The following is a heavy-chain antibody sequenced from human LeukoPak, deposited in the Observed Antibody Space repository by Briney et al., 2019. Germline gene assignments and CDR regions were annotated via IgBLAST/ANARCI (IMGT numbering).Heavy chain of an antibody. Sequence: PGGSLRLSCAASGFTFSSYWMSWVRQAPGKGLEWVANIKQDGSEKYYVDSVKGRSTISRDNAKNSLYLQMNSLRAEDTAVYYCASLVAAPAPLDYWGQGTLVTVSS. CDR1: GFTFSSYW. CDR2: IKQDGSEK. D-gene: IGHD2-15*01. CDR3: ASLVAAPAPLDY. J-gene: IGHJ4*02. V-gene: IGHV3-7*01.